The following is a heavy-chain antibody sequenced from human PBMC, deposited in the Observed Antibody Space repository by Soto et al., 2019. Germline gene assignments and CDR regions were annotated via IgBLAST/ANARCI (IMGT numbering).Heavy chain of an antibody. CDR2: IDSDGSDT. V-gene: IGHV3-74*03. CDR1: GFTCSQYW. J-gene: IGHJ4*02. CDR3: AMSGGPPDY. D-gene: IGHD3-16*01. Sequence: EVQLVESGGGLVQPGGSLRLSCAASGFTCSQYWMHWVRQAPGTGLVWVSRIDSDGSDTMYADSVKGRFTMYRDNAKNALYLQMHTLRAEDTAVYYCAMSGGPPDYWGQGTLVTFS.